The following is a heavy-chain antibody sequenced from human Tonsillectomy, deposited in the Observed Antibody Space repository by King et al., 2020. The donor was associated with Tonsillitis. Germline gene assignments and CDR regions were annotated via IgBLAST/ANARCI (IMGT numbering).Heavy chain of an antibody. CDR2: FSGSTSST. CDR1: GFTFSSYA. J-gene: IGHJ4*02. V-gene: IGHV3-23*04. CDR3: AKSPGGTKVFAS. D-gene: IGHD2-8*01. Sequence: VQLVESGGGLVQPGGSLRLSCAASGFTFSSYAMSWVRQAPGKGLEWVSTFSGSTSSTYYADSVKGRFTISRDNSKNTLYLQMNSLRAEDTAVYYCAKSPGGTKVFASWGQGTLVTVSS.